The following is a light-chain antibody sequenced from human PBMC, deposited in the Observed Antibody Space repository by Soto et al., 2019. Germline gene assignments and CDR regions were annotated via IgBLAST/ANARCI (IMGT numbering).Light chain of an antibody. CDR2: EGI. Sequence: QSPLTHLASVSGSPGQSMTISRRGTSSNIGGYNVVSWYQQHPGKAPKVIVYEGIKRPSGVSDRYSGSTSGSTASLTISCLQAEDEAEYYCCSYVGATTYVFGSGTKVTVL. CDR1: SSNIGGYNV. J-gene: IGLJ1*01. V-gene: IGLV2-23*01. CDR3: CSYVGATTYV.